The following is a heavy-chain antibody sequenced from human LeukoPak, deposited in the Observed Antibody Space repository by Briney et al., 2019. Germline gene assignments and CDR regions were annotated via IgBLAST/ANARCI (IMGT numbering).Heavy chain of an antibody. D-gene: IGHD4-23*01. Sequence: GGSLRPSCSAYGFTFSDYWMIWARQAPGKWLECVPYIRQDDSEKNYVDSSKGRFTISRDNANFSLYLQMSSLRAEDTAVYYCATDRKVGTWDPRFNCWGQGTLVTVSS. CDR1: GFTFSDYW. CDR2: IRQDDSEK. V-gene: IGHV3-7*01. J-gene: IGHJ4*02. CDR3: ATDRKVGTWDPRFNC.